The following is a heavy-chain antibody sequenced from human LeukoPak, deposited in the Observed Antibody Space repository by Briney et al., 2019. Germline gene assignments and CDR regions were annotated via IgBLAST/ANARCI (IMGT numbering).Heavy chain of an antibody. CDR2: IISNGSTI. Sequence: PGGSLRLSCAASGFTFSDYFMSWIRQAPGKGLEWVSYIISNGSTIYYADSVKGRFTISRDNAKNSLYLQMKSLRAEDTAVYYCAREASSGYYGYWGQGTLDTVPS. CDR3: AREASSGYYGY. J-gene: IGHJ4*02. D-gene: IGHD3-22*01. V-gene: IGHV3-11*01. CDR1: GFTFSDYF.